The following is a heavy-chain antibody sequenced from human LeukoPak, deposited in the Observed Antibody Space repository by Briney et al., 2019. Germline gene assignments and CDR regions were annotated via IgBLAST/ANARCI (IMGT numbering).Heavy chain of an antibody. D-gene: IGHD1-7*01. CDR3: ARGTTDGMFDY. CDR1: GGTFSSYA. V-gene: IGHV1-46*01. CDR2: INPSGGST. Sequence: GASVKVSCKASGGTFSSYAISWVRQAPGQGLEWMGIINPSGGSTSYAQKFQGRVTMTRDTSTSTVYMELCSLRSEDTAVYYCARGTTDGMFDYWGQGTLVTVSS. J-gene: IGHJ4*02.